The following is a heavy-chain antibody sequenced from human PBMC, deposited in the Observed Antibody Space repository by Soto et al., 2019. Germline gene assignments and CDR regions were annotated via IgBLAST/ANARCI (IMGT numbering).Heavy chain of an antibody. CDR3: AKHEGYCSTTTCSNFDY. D-gene: IGHD2-2*01. CDR1: GFTFTSYW. Sequence: PXDSLMLSAKGSGFTFTSYWIALVGQMPGKGLEWMGIIYPGDSDSSYSPSFQGQVTISADKSINTAYLHWSSLKASDTAIYYCAKHEGYCSTTTCSNFDYWGQATLVTVSS. V-gene: IGHV5-51*01. J-gene: IGHJ4*02. CDR2: IYPGDSDS.